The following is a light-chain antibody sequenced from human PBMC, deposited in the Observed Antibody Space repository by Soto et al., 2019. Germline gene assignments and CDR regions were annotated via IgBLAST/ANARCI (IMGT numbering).Light chain of an antibody. CDR1: QSVSRTY. CDR3: QQYGGSPPFT. Sequence: EIVLTQSPGTLSLSPGERATVSCRASQSVSRTYFAWYQQKPGQAPRLLIHGASSRATGIPDRFSGSGSGTDFTLTISRLEPEDFAVYYCQQYGGSPPFTFGPGTKVDLK. J-gene: IGKJ3*01. V-gene: IGKV3-20*01. CDR2: GAS.